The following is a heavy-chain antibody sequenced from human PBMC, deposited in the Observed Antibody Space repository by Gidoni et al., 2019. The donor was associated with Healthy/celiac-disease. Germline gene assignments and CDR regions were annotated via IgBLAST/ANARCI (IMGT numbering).Heavy chain of an antibody. CDR3: ASSSSSWYSYFDY. CDR1: GGPLSSGGYY. Sequence: QVQLQESGPGLVKPSQTLSLTCTVSGGPLSSGGYYWSWIRQHPGKGLEWIGYIYYSGSTYYNPSLKSRVTISVDTSKNQFSLKLSSVTAADTAVYYCASSSSSWYSYFDYWGQGTLVTVSS. V-gene: IGHV4-31*03. CDR2: IYYSGST. J-gene: IGHJ4*02. D-gene: IGHD6-13*01.